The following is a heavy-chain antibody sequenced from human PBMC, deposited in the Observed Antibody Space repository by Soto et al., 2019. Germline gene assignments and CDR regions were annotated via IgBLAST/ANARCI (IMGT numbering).Heavy chain of an antibody. D-gene: IGHD6-6*01. CDR3: AREFGSSSGFDY. J-gene: IGHJ4*02. CDR1: GFTFSSYG. Sequence: GGSLRLSCAASGFTFSSYGMHWVRQAPGKGLEWVAVIWYDGSNKYYADSVKGRFTISRDNSKNTLYLQMNSLRAEDTAVYYCAREFGSSSGFDYWGQGTLVTVSS. V-gene: IGHV3-33*01. CDR2: IWYDGSNK.